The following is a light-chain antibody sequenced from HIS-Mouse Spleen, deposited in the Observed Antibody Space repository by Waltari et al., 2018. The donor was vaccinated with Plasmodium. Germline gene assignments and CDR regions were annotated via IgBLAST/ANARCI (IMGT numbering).Light chain of an antibody. V-gene: IGLV2-11*01. CDR1: SSDVGGYNY. CDR3: CSYAGSYTWV. Sequence: QSALTQPRSVSGSPGPSVTISCTGTSSDVGGYNYVSWYQQHPGKAPKLMIYAVSKRPSGVPDRFSGSKSGNTASLTISGLQAEDEADYYCCSYAGSYTWVFGGGTKLTVL. CDR2: AVS. J-gene: IGLJ3*02.